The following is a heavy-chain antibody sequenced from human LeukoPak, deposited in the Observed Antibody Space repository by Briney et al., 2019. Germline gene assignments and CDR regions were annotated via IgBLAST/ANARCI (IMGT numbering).Heavy chain of an antibody. CDR3: ARADIVVVPAAPNWYFDL. CDR2: IYYSGST. V-gene: IGHV4-59*01. J-gene: IGHJ2*01. Sequence: SETLSLTCTVSGGSISSYYWSWIRQPPGKGLGWIGYIYYSGSTNYNPSLKSRVTISVDTSKNQFSLKLSSVTAADTAVYYCARADIVVVPAAPNWYFDLWGRGTLVTVSS. CDR1: GGSISSYY. D-gene: IGHD2-2*01.